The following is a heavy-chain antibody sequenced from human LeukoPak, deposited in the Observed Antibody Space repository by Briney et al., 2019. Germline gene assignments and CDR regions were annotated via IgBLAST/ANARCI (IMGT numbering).Heavy chain of an antibody. J-gene: IGHJ4*02. V-gene: IGHV3-20*04. Sequence: GGSLRLSCAAPGFTFDDYGMSWVRQAPGKGLEWVSGINWNGGSTGYADSVKGRFTISRDNAKNSLYLQMNSLGAEDTAFYYCARISGWSQFDYWGQGSLVTVSS. CDR1: GFTFDDYG. D-gene: IGHD6-19*01. CDR2: INWNGGST. CDR3: ARISGWSQFDY.